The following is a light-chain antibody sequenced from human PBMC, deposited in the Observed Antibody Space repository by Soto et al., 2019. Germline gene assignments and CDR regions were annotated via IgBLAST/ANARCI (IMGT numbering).Light chain of an antibody. CDR2: RVI. V-gene: IGLV2-14*03. CDR3: GSYTSATTWV. J-gene: IGLJ3*02. Sequence: QSALTQPASVSGSPGQSITISCTGSSSDIGRYDYVSWYQQLPGKAPKLIIYRVINRPSGISDRFSGSKSGNSASLSISGLQPEDEASYFCGSYTSATTWVFCGGTKLTVL. CDR1: SSDIGRYDY.